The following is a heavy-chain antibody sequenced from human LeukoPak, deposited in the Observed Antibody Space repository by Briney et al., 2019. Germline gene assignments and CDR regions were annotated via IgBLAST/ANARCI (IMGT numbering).Heavy chain of an antibody. V-gene: IGHV4-59*12. Sequence: SETLSLTCTVSGGSISSYYWSWIRQPPGKGLEWIGYIYYSGSTNYNPSLKSRVTISVDTSKNQFSLKLSSVTAADTAVYYHARRSYYSALDYWGQGTLVTVSS. CDR2: IYYSGST. D-gene: IGHD3-10*01. CDR1: GGSISSYY. J-gene: IGHJ4*02. CDR3: ARRSYYSALDY.